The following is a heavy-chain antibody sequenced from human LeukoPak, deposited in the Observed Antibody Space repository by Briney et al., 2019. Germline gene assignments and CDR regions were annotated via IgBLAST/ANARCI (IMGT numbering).Heavy chain of an antibody. CDR3: AGAPWDPFDF. CDR2: IYYNGTT. CDR1: GGSISSGDYY. J-gene: IGHJ4*02. Sequence: PSQTLSLTCTVSGGSISSGDYYWSWIRQPPGKGLEWIGNIYYNGTTSYNPSLKSRVTISLDTSKNQFSLKLTSVTAADTALYYCAGAPWDPFDFWGQGTLVTVSS. D-gene: IGHD1-26*01. V-gene: IGHV4-61*08.